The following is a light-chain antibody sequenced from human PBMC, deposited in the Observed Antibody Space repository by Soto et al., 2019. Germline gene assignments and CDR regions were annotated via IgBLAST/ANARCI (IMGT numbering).Light chain of an antibody. CDR3: QHYNARPPPT. CDR2: GAS. V-gene: IGKV3-15*01. Sequence: EIGRTQSPGTVSGSEGERVTLACGASKSVSDRVVCYQQKPRQAPRLLIYGASSRATGSPARVSGSGSATDVTLTITSLPSDDVGVSSCQHYNARPPPTFGPGTKVDI. J-gene: IGKJ3*01. CDR1: KSVSDR.